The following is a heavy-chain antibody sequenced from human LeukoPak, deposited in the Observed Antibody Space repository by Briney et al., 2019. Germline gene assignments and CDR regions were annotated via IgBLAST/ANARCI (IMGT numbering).Heavy chain of an antibody. CDR3: ARDRKRERYFDWLLGYFDY. V-gene: IGHV4-34*01. J-gene: IGHJ4*02. CDR1: GGSFSGYY. D-gene: IGHD3-9*01. CDR2: INHSGST. Sequence: SETLSLTCAVYGGSFSGYYWSWIRQPPGKGLEWIGEINHSGSTNYNPSLKSRVTISVDTSKNQFSLKLSSVTAADTAVYYCARDRKRERYFDWLLGYFDYWGQGTLVTVSS.